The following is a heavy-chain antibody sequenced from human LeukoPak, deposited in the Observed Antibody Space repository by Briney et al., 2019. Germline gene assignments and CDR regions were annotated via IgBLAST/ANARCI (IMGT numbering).Heavy chain of an antibody. Sequence: GGSLRLSCAASGFTFSSYSMNWVRQAPGKGLEWVSYISSRSATIYYADSVKGRFTISRDNAKNSLYLQMNSLRAEDTAVYYCARVDGWTNVSIDYWGQGTLVTVSS. CDR3: ARVDGWTNVSIDY. J-gene: IGHJ4*02. D-gene: IGHD1/OR15-1a*01. V-gene: IGHV3-48*01. CDR1: GFTFSSYS. CDR2: ISSRSATI.